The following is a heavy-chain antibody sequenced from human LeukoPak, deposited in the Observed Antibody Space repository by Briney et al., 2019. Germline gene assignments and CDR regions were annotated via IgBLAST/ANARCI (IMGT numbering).Heavy chain of an antibody. D-gene: IGHD2-2*01. J-gene: IGHJ4*02. CDR1: GYTLTSYG. Sequence: ASVKVSCKASGYTLTSYGISWVRQAPGQGLEWMGWINTYNGNTKYAQKFQGRVTMTTDTSTSTAYMELRSLRSDDTAVYYCARDRCSSTSCYLLPDYWSQGTLVTVSS. CDR3: ARDRCSSTSCYLLPDY. CDR2: INTYNGNT. V-gene: IGHV1-18*01.